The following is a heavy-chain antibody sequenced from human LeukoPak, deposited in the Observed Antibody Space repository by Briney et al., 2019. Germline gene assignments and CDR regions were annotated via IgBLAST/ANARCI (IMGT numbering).Heavy chain of an antibody. CDR1: GFTLSRHW. CDR3: ARGFDSSGQDY. V-gene: IGHV3-7*04. CDR2: IKKDGSNK. J-gene: IGHJ4*02. D-gene: IGHD3-22*01. Sequence: PGGSLRLSCAASGFTLSRHWMSWVRQAPGKGLEWVANIKKDGSNKNYVGSVKGRFTISRDNAKNSLFLQMNSLRAEDTAVYYCARGFDSSGQDYWGQGTLVTVSS.